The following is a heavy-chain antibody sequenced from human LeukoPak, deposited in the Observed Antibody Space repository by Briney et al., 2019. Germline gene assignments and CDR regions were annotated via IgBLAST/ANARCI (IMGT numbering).Heavy chain of an antibody. CDR2: IYPGDSDT. Sequence: GESLKISCKGSGYSFTSYWIGWVRQMPGKGLEWMGIIYPGDSDTRYSPSFQGQVTISADKSISTAYLQWSSLKASDTAMYYCARPFSSGWYEANAFDIWGQGTMVTVSS. CDR3: ARPFSSGWYEANAFDI. D-gene: IGHD6-19*01. CDR1: GYSFTSYW. V-gene: IGHV5-51*01. J-gene: IGHJ3*02.